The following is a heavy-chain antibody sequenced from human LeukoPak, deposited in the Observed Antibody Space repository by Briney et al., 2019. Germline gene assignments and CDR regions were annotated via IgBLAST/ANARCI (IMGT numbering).Heavy chain of an antibody. CDR1: GVSISSYY. J-gene: IGHJ3*02. CDR3: ASLRRYCSSTSCYRRQAFDI. CDR2: IYYSGST. Sequence: SETLSLTCTVSGVSISSYYWSWIRQPPGTGLEWIGDIYYSGSTNYNPSLKSRVTTSLDPSKTQYPLKLGSVTAADTAVYYCASLRRYCSSTSCYRRQAFDIRGQRTMVTV. D-gene: IGHD2-2*01. V-gene: IGHV4-59*08.